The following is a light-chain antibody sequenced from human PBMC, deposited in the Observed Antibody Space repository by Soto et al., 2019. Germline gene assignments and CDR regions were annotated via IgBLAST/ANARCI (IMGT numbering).Light chain of an antibody. V-gene: IGLV1-40*01. Sequence: QSVLTQPPSVSAAPGQRVTISCSGSSSNIGINDVSWYQQLPGTAPKLLIYGNSNRPSGVPDRFSGSKSGTSASLAITGLQAEDEADYYCQSYDSSLSVVFGGGTKLTVL. CDR1: SSNIGIND. CDR3: QSYDSSLSVV. CDR2: GNS. J-gene: IGLJ2*01.